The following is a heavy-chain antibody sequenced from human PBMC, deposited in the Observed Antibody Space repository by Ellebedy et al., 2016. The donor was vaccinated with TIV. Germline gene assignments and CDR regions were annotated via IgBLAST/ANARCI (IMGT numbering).Heavy chain of an antibody. CDR2: IYFTGRT. V-gene: IGHV4-39*01. Sequence: SETLSLTCAVSGDSISRSSSYWGWIRQPLGKGLEWLGSIYFTGRTFYNPSLKSRVTLSLDTSKNQFSLKLSSVTVADTAVYYCARWFGELLYVRWFDPWGQGTLVTVSS. D-gene: IGHD3-10*01. J-gene: IGHJ5*02. CDR3: ARWFGELLYVRWFDP. CDR1: GDSISRSSSY.